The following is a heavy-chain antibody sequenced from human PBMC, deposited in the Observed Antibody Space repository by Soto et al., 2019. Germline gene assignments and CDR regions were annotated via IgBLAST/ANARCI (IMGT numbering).Heavy chain of an antibody. Sequence: QVQLQESGPGLVKPSGTLSLTCAVSGGSISSSNWWSWGRQPPGKGLEWIGEIYHSGSTNYNPPPQIRVTPAVATSTNQFSPKPSSMTAADTSVYYCASVRASYYYAMDVWGQGTTVTVSS. V-gene: IGHV4-4*02. D-gene: IGHD3-10*01. CDR1: GGSISSSNW. CDR3: ASVRASYYYAMDV. J-gene: IGHJ6*02. CDR2: IYHSGST.